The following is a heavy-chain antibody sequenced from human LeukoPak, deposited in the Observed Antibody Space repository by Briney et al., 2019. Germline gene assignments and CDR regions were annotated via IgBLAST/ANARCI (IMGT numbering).Heavy chain of an antibody. Sequence: KASETLSLTCTVSGGSISSYYWSWIRQPPGKGLEWIGYIYYSGSTNYNPSLKSRVTISVDTSKNQFSLKLSSVTAADTAVYYCASPDYYDSSGYLCWGQGTLVTVSS. CDR1: GGSISSYY. J-gene: IGHJ4*02. D-gene: IGHD3-22*01. V-gene: IGHV4-59*08. CDR3: ASPDYYDSSGYLC. CDR2: IYYSGST.